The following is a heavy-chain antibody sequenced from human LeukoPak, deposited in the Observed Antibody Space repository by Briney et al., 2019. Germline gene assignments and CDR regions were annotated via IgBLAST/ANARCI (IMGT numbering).Heavy chain of an antibody. CDR2: ISISNTI. V-gene: IGHV3-48*01. Sequence: GGSLRLSCATSGFTFSSYSMNWVRQAPGKGLEWLSYISISNTIYYADSVRGRFTISRDNAKNSLYLQMNSLRAEDTAVYYCARDLHCGGGCYPLTYWGQGTLVTVSS. D-gene: IGHD2-21*01. J-gene: IGHJ4*02. CDR1: GFTFSSYS. CDR3: ARDLHCGGGCYPLTY.